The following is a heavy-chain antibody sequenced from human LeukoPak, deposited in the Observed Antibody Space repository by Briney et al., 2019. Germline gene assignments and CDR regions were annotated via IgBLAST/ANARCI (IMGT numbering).Heavy chain of an antibody. J-gene: IGHJ4*02. D-gene: IGHD3-10*01. CDR2: ISGSGGST. Sequence: PGGSLRLSCAASGFTFSIFAMSWVRQAPGKGLEWVSTISGSGGSTHYADSVKGRFTISRDNSKNTLYLQMNSLRAEDTAVYYCAKDLGVRGYFDYWGQGTLVTVSS. CDR1: GFTFSIFA. CDR3: AKDLGVRGYFDY. V-gene: IGHV3-23*01.